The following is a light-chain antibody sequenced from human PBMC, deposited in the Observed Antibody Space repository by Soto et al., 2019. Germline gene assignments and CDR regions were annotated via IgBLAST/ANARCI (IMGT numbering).Light chain of an antibody. CDR1: QGIDNF. V-gene: IGKV1-27*01. CDR3: QKYDSAPWA. CDR2: DAS. Sequence: DIQVTQSPSSLSASVGDRVPIACRASQGIDNFLAWYHQKPGKVPSLLIYDASSLEPGVSSRFTGSRSGTEFTLTISSLQPEDVGTYFCQKYDSAPWAFGPGTKVEIK. J-gene: IGKJ1*01.